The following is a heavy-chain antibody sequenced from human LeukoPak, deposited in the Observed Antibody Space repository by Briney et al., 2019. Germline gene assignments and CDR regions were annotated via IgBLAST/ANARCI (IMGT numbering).Heavy chain of an antibody. CDR2: INWNGGST. CDR3: AREDSSGWYGRHRYFDL. CDR1: GFTFDDYG. Sequence: PGGSLRLSCAASGFTFDDYGMSWVRQAPGKGLEWVSGINWNGGSTGYADSAKGRFTISRDNAKNSLYLQMNSLRAEDTAVYYCAREDSSGWYGRHRYFDLWGRGTLVTVSS. J-gene: IGHJ2*01. D-gene: IGHD6-19*01. V-gene: IGHV3-20*04.